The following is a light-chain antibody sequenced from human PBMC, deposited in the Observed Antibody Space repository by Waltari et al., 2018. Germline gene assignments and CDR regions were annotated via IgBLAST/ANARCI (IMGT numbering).Light chain of an antibody. CDR3: SSYAGGSSLM. V-gene: IGLV2-8*01. CDR1: RTSGVGYAP. CDR2: VVT. Sequence: QSALTPPPSASGSPGQSITITCPGIRTSGVGYAPVLWYQQHPGKAPKLLIYVVTKRPSGVPDRFSGSKSDNTASLAVSGLQAEDEADYYCSSYAGGSSLMFGGGTKLTVL. J-gene: IGLJ3*02.